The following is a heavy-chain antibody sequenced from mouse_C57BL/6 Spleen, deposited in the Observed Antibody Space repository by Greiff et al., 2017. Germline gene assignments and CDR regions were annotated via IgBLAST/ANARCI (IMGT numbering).Heavy chain of an antibody. CDR2: IHPNSSST. D-gene: IGHD2-4*01. CDR3: ARYDYGGFAY. J-gene: IGHJ3*01. V-gene: IGHV1-64*01. Sequence: QVQLQQPGAELVKPGASVKLSCKASGYTFTSYWMPWVKQRPGQGLEWIGIIHPNSSSTNYNEKFKSKATLTVDKSSSTAYMQLSSLTSEDSAVYYCARYDYGGFAYWGQGTLVTVSA. CDR1: GYTFTSYW.